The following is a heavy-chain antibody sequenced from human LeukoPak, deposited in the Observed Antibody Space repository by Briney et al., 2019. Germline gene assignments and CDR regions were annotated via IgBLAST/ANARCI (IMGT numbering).Heavy chain of an antibody. J-gene: IGHJ4*02. CDR1: GFTFSSYW. D-gene: IGHD1-26*01. V-gene: IGHV3-7*01. Sequence: GGSLRLSCAASGFTFSSYWMSWVRQAPGKGLEWVASIKQDGSEKYYADSVKGRFTISRDNSKNTLYLQMNSLRTEDTAVYYCAKDGQVGATTYLDYWGQGTLVTVSS. CDR2: IKQDGSEK. CDR3: AKDGQVGATTYLDY.